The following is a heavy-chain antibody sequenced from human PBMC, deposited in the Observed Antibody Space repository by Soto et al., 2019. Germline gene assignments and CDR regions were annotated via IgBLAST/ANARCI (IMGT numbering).Heavy chain of an antibody. CDR1: CGSITSGGYS. V-gene: IGHV4-30-2*06. Sequence: NPSETLSLTCTVSCGSITSGGYSWTWIRQSPGKGLEWIGYTYQSGSAYYNPSLKSRVTISVDRSKNQFSLNLTSVTAADTAVYYCARDYYGMDVWGQGTTVTVSS. J-gene: IGHJ6*02. CDR3: ARDYYGMDV. CDR2: TYQSGSA.